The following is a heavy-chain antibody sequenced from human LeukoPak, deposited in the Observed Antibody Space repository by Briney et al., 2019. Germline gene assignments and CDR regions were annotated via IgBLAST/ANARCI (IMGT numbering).Heavy chain of an antibody. J-gene: IGHJ4*02. D-gene: IGHD3-22*01. CDR1: GYTFTGYY. Sequence: VASVKVSCKASGYTFTGYYMHWVRQAPGQGLEWMGWINPNSGGTNYAQKFQGRVTMTRDTSISTAYMELSRLRSDDTAVYYCAMLYYYDSSGYFDYWGQGTLVTVSS. CDR3: AMLYYYDSSGYFDY. V-gene: IGHV1-2*02. CDR2: INPNSGGT.